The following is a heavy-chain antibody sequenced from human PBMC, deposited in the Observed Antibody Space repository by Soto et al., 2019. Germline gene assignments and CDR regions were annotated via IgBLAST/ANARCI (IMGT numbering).Heavy chain of an antibody. V-gene: IGHV1-3*01. CDR2: IIPGNGDT. D-gene: IGHD3-16*01. CDR1: GYTYTNYA. CDR3: ARDLIGDEDAFFDY. J-gene: IGHJ4*02. Sequence: GASVKVSCKTSGYTYTNYAIHWVRQAHGQKLEWMGWIIPGNGDTAFSQKFQGRVSFTRDTSARTAYMELSSLRSEDTAVYYCARDLIGDEDAFFDYWGQGTLVTVSS.